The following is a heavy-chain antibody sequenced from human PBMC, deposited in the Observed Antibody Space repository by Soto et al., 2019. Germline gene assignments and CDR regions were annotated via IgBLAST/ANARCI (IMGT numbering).Heavy chain of an antibody. D-gene: IGHD6-13*01. CDR1: GGSISDGAYY. V-gene: IGHV4-31*03. J-gene: IGHJ4*02. CDR3: ARVDSSSWFDY. CDR2: IYYSGDT. Sequence: QVQLQESGPGLVKPSQTLSLTCSVSGGSISDGAYYWSWIRQHPRKGLEWIGYIYYSGDTQYNPSLKIRFTISLDMSRNQFSLKLSSVTAADTAVYYCARVDSSSWFDYWGQGTLVTVSS.